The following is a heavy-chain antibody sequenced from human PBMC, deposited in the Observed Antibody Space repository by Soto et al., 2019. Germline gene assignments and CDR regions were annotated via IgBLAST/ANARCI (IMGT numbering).Heavy chain of an antibody. CDR1: GFGFSSYA. D-gene: IGHD2-2*01. CDR2: ISYDASNK. CDR3: ASASLDTPALDY. J-gene: IGHJ4*02. Sequence: QVQLVESGGGVVQPGRSLRLSCAASGFGFSSYAMHWVRQAPGKGLEWVAAISYDASNKYYADSVKGRFTIYRDNSKNALYLQMNSLRAEDTAVYYCASASLDTPALDYWGQGTLVTVSS. V-gene: IGHV3-30-3*01.